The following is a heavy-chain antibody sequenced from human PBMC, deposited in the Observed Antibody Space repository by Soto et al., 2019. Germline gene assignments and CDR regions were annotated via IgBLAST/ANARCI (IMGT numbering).Heavy chain of an antibody. D-gene: IGHD6-19*01. CDR2: IGTAGDT. CDR3: ARGSSGWNDFDY. J-gene: IGHJ4*02. V-gene: IGHV3-13*01. Sequence: EVQLVESGGGLVQPGGSLRLSCAASGFTFSSYDMHWVRQATGKGLEWVSAIGTAGDTYYPGSVKGRFTISRENAKNSLYLQMNSLRAGDTAVYYCARGSSGWNDFDYWGQGTLVTVSS. CDR1: GFTFSSYD.